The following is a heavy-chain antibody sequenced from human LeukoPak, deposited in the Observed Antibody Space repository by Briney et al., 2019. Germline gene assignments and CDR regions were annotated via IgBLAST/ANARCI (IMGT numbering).Heavy chain of an antibody. CDR1: GGSISSSSYY. CDR2: IYYSGST. V-gene: IGHV4-39*01. D-gene: IGHD5-18*01. CDR3: TTWIQLTRSFDY. J-gene: IGHJ4*02. Sequence: PSETLSLTCTVSGGSISSSSYYWGWIRQPPGKGLEWIGSIYYSGSTYYNPSLKSRVTISVDTSKNQFSLKLNSVTAADTAVYYCTTWIQLTRSFDYWGQGTLVTVSS.